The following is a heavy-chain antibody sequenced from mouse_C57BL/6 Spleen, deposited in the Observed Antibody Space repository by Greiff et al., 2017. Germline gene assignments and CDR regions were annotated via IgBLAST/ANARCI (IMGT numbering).Heavy chain of an antibody. D-gene: IGHD2-4*01. CDR2: INPNNGGT. Sequence: EVQLQQSGPELVKPGASVKMSCKASGYTFTDYNMHWVKQSHGKSLEWIGYINPNNGGTSYNQKFKGKATLTVNKSSSTAYMELRSLTSEDSAVYYCARSPLYDYDERTYFDYWGQGTTLTVSS. CDR1: GYTFTDYN. V-gene: IGHV1-22*01. CDR3: ARSPLYDYDERTYFDY. J-gene: IGHJ2*01.